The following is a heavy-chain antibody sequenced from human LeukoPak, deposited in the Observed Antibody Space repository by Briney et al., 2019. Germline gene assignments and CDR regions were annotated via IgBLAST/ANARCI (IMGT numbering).Heavy chain of an antibody. D-gene: IGHD1-26*01. CDR1: GFTFSSYG. V-gene: IGHV3-30*02. Sequence: GGSLRLSCTASGFTFSSYGMHWVRQAPGKGLEWVAVIWYDGSNKYYADFVKGRFTISRDNSKNTLYLQMSSLRAEDTAVYYCAKDGGGSYFDYWGQGTLVTVSS. J-gene: IGHJ4*02. CDR2: IWYDGSNK. CDR3: AKDGGGSYFDY.